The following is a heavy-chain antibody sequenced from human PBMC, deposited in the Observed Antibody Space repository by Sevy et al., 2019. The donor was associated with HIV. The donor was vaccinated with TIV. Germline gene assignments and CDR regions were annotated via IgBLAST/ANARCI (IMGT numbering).Heavy chain of an antibody. Sequence: ASVKVSCKVSGYTLTELSMHWVRQAPGKGLEWMGGFDPEDGETINAQKFQGRVTMTEDTSTDTAYMGLSSLRCEDTAVYYCATDTLSRCSGGSCPCRYWGQGTLVTVSS. CDR3: ATDTLSRCSGGSCPCRY. CDR1: GYTLTELS. CDR2: FDPEDGET. V-gene: IGHV1-24*01. D-gene: IGHD2-15*01. J-gene: IGHJ4*02.